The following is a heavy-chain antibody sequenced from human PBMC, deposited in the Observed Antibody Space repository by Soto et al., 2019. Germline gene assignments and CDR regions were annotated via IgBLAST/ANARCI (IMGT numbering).Heavy chain of an antibody. Sequence: GGSLRLSCAASGFTFSSYAMSWVRQAPGKGLEWVSAISGSGGSTYYADSVKGRFTISRDNSKNTLYLQMNSLRAEDTAVYYCAKVWSHTSIAVAGTLSYWGQGTLVTVSS. CDR1: GFTFSSYA. D-gene: IGHD6-19*01. V-gene: IGHV3-23*01. CDR3: AKVWSHTSIAVAGTLSY. J-gene: IGHJ4*02. CDR2: ISGSGGST.